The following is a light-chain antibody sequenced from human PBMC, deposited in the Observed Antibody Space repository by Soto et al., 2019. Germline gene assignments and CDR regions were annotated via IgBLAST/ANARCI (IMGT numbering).Light chain of an antibody. Sequence: DIVMTQSPESLTVSLGERATINCKSSQSVLYSSNNKNFLAWYQQKPRQPPKLLIYWASTRESGVPDRFSGSGSGTDFTLTISSLQAEDVAVYYCQQYIRWPLTFGGGTKVEIK. J-gene: IGKJ4*01. V-gene: IGKV4-1*01. CDR1: QSVLYSSNNKNF. CDR3: QQYIRWPLT. CDR2: WAS.